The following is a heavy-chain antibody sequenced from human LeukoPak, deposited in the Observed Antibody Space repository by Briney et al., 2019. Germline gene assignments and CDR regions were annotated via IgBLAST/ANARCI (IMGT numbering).Heavy chain of an antibody. V-gene: IGHV4-59*01. J-gene: IGHJ3*02. CDR3: ARSYGYRWAFDI. CDR2: IYYSGST. CDR1: GGSISSYY. D-gene: IGHD5-18*01. Sequence: SETLSLTCTVSGGSISSYYWSWIRQPPGKGLEWIGYIYYSGSTNYNPSLKSRVTISVDTSKNQFSPKLSSVTAADTAVYYCARSYGYRWAFDIWGQGTMVTVSS.